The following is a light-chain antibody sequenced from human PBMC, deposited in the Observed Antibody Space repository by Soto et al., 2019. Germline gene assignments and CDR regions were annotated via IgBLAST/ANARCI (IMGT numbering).Light chain of an antibody. V-gene: IGKV3-11*01. CDR3: HQRNIWPPVT. CDR1: PSVTNY. J-gene: IGKJ5*01. Sequence: EIVFTHSPATLSLSPVERATLSCRASPSVTNYLAWYQQKPGQAPRLVIYGAFNRATGIPARFSGSGSGTDFTLTISSLEPEDFAVYYCHQRNIWPPVTFGQGTRLEI. CDR2: GAF.